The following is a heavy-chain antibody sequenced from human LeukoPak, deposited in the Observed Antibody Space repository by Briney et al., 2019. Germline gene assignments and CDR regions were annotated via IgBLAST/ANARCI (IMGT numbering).Heavy chain of an antibody. CDR3: ARGSGGGYNWNGVYYFDY. CDR2: IYYSGST. J-gene: IGHJ4*02. CDR1: GASISSYY. D-gene: IGHD1-1*01. V-gene: IGHV4-59*01. Sequence: PSETLSLTCTVSGASISSYYWSWIRQPPGKGLEWIGYIYYSGSTNYNPSLKSRVTISVDTSKNQFSLKLSSVTAADTAVYYCARGSGGGYNWNGVYYFDYWGQGTLVTVSS.